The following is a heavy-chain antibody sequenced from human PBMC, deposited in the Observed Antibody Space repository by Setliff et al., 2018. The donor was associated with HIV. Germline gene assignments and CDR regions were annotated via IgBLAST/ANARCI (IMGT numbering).Heavy chain of an antibody. CDR3: ARGARGYSYG. CDR1: GFTLRSYA. V-gene: IGHV3-23*01. Sequence: GGSLRLSCEASGFTLRSYAMYWVRQAPGQGLEWVAGISGAGATTYYADSVKGRFTISRDNANNSLYLQMNSLRAEDTAVYYCARGARGYSYGWGQGTLVTVSS. J-gene: IGHJ4*02. CDR2: ISGAGATT. D-gene: IGHD5-18*01.